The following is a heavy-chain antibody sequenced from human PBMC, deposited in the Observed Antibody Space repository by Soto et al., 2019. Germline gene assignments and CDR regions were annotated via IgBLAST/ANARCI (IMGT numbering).Heavy chain of an antibody. D-gene: IGHD6-6*01. J-gene: IGHJ4*02. V-gene: IGHV4-4*07. CDR2: IYSSGTT. CDR3: ARDDGRQLGLDC. CDR1: GGSISGYY. Sequence: SETLSLTCTVSGGSISGYYWSWIRQPAGRRLEWIGRIYSSGTTNYSPSVKSRVYMSVDTSENQFSLKLTSVTAADTAVYYCARDDGRQLGLDCWGQGTLVTV.